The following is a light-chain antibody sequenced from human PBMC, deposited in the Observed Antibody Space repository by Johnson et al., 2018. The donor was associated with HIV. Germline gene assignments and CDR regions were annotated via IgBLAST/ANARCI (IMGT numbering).Light chain of an antibody. CDR3: ATWDTSLSTGGV. CDR1: SSSFGNSY. Sequence: QSVLTHPPSVSAAPGQRVTISCSGASSSFGNSYISWYQLLPGSPPKILDFKTNERPPGIPDRFYGSNSGTSATLDITGLQTGDEADYYCATWDTSLSTGGVFGTGTKVTVL. CDR2: KTN. V-gene: IGLV1-51*02. J-gene: IGLJ1*01.